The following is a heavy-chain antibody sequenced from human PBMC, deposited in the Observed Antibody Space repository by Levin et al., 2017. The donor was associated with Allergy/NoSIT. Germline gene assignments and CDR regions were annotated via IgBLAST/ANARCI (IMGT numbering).Heavy chain of an antibody. CDR3: ARWYDFWSGYFDY. D-gene: IGHD3-3*01. V-gene: IGHV4-59*01. CDR2: IYYSGST. Sequence: GSLRLSCTVSGGSISSYYWSWIRQPPGKGLEWIGYIYYSGSTNYNPSLKSRVTISVDTSKNQFSLKLSSVTAADTAVYYCARWYDFWSGYFDYWGQGTLVTVSS. CDR1: GGSISSYY. J-gene: IGHJ4*02.